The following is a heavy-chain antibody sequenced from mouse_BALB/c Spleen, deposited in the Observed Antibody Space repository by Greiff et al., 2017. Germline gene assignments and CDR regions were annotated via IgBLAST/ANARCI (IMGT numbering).Heavy chain of an antibody. J-gene: IGHJ4*01. CDR3: ARHEDYLYAMDY. CDR1: GFTFSSYG. D-gene: IGHD2-4*01. Sequence: VQLKESGGDLVKPGGSLKLSCAASGFTFSSYGMSWVRQTPDKRLEWVATISSGGSYTYYPDSVKGRFTISRDNAKNTLYLQMSSLKSEDTAMYYCARHEDYLYAMDYWGQGTSVTVSS. V-gene: IGHV5-6*01. CDR2: ISSGGSYT.